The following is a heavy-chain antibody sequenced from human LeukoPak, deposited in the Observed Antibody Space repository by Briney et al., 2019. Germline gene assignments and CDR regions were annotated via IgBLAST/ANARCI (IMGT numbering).Heavy chain of an antibody. CDR3: AKDRSYYYGSGSYYNSGGFDP. J-gene: IGHJ5*02. V-gene: IGHV3-53*01. CDR2: IYSGGST. D-gene: IGHD3-10*01. Sequence: GGSLRLSCAASGFTVSSNYMSWVRQAPGKGLEWVSVIYSGGSTYYADSVKGRFTISRDNSKNTLYLQMNSLRAEDTAVYYCAKDRSYYYGSGSYYNSGGFDPWGQGTLVTVSS. CDR1: GFTVSSNY.